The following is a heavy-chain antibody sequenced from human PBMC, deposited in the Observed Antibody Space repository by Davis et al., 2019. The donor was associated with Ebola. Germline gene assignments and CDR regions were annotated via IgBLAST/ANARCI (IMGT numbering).Heavy chain of an antibody. Sequence: PGGSLRLSCAASGFTFSSYSMNWVRQAPGKGLEWVSSISSSSSYIYYADSVKGRFTISRDNAKNSLYLQMNSLRAEDTAVYYCARAARNDILTGYYKGGTYYYGMDVWGQGTTVTVSS. D-gene: IGHD3-9*01. CDR1: GFTFSSYS. J-gene: IGHJ6*02. CDR2: ISSSSSYI. V-gene: IGHV3-21*01. CDR3: ARAARNDILTGYYKGGTYYYGMDV.